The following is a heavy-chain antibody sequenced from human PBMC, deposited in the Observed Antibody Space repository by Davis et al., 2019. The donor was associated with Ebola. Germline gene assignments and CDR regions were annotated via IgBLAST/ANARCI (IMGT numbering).Heavy chain of an antibody. CDR1: GGSFSGYY. CDR3: ARGPVAGY. CDR2: INHSGST. V-gene: IGHV4-34*01. Sequence: PGGSLRLSCAVYGGSFSGYYWSWIRQPPGKGLEWIGEINHSGSTNYNPSLKSRVTISVDTSKNQFSLKLSSVTAADTAVYYCARGPVAGYWGQGTLVTVSS. J-gene: IGHJ4*02. D-gene: IGHD6-19*01.